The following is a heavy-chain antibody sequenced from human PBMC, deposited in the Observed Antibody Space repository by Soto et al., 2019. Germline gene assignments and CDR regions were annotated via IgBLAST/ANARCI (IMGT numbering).Heavy chain of an antibody. CDR1: GDSVSSTAVA. J-gene: IGHJ4*02. D-gene: IGHD1-1*01. V-gene: IGHV6-1*01. Sequence: QVQLQQSGPGLVKPSQTLSLTCAISGDSVSSTAVAWNWIRQSPSRGLEWLGRKFYRSKWYNDYAVSVKSRITISPDTSKNQFSLQLDSVTPEDAAMYYCARDRGTVEPFDYWGQGTLVTVSS. CDR2: KFYRSKWYN. CDR3: ARDRGTVEPFDY.